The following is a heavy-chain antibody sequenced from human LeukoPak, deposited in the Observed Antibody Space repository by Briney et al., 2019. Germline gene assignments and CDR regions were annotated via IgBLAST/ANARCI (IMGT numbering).Heavy chain of an antibody. Sequence: ASVKVSCKASGGTFSSYAISWVRQAPGQGLEWMGIINPSGGSTSYAQKFQGRVTMTRDTSTNTVYMELSSLRSEDTAVYYCARVRSSGWLDAFDIWGQGTMVTVSS. D-gene: IGHD6-19*01. CDR2: INPSGGST. CDR3: ARVRSSGWLDAFDI. J-gene: IGHJ3*02. CDR1: GGTFSSYA. V-gene: IGHV1-46*01.